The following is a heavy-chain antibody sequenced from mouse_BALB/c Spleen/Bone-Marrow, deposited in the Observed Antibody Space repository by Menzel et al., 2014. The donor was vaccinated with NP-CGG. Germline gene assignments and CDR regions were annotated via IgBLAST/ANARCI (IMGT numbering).Heavy chain of an antibody. CDR1: GFTFSSYT. D-gene: IGHD2-1*01. Sequence: EVMLVDSGGGLVKPGGSLKLSCAASGFTFSSYTMSWVRQTPEKRLEWVATISSGGSYTYYPDSVKGRFTISRDNAKNTPYLQMSSLKSEDTAMYYCTRDGKGNYDYAMDYWGQGTSVTVSS. V-gene: IGHV5-6-4*01. J-gene: IGHJ4*01. CDR3: TRDGKGNYDYAMDY. CDR2: ISSGGSYT.